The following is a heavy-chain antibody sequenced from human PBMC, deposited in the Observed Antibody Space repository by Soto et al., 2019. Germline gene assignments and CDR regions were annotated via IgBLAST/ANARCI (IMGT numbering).Heavy chain of an antibody. CDR1: GFTFSNYD. CDR2: IGTAGDT. D-gene: IGHD3-16*01. CDR3: ERGGLYI. Sequence: EVQLVESGGGLVQPGGSLRLSCAASGFTFSNYDMHWVRQTTGKGLKWVSGIGTAGDTYYSGAVKGRSSISRENSKNSFYLQMNSLRAEDTAVYYCERGGLYICGQGTLVTVSS. V-gene: IGHV3-13*01. J-gene: IGHJ4*02.